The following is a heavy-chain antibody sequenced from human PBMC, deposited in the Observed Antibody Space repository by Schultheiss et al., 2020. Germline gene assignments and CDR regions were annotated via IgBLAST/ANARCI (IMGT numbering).Heavy chain of an antibody. CDR1: GFTFSSYG. D-gene: IGHD3-16*01. CDR2: ISYDGSNK. J-gene: IGHJ4*02. CDR3: AKGQRRIMITFGGVITTYDY. Sequence: GGSLRLSCAASGFTFSSYGMHWVRQAPGKGLEWVAVISYDGSNKYYADSVKGRFTISRDNSKNTLYLQMNSLRAEDTAVYYCAKGQRRIMITFGGVITTYDYWGQGTLVNGYS. V-gene: IGHV3-30*18.